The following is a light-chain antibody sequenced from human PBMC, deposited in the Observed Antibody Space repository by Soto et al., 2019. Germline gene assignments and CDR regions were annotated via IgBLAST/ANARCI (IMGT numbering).Light chain of an antibody. Sequence: DVVMTQSPLSLPVTPGQPAFISCSSSQSLVFRDGNTYLNWFHQRPDQSPRRLIYQVSNRDSGVPDRFSGSGSGTDFTLKISRVEAEDVGVYYCMQGTHWPPTFGQGTKVEI. CDR3: MQGTHWPPT. J-gene: IGKJ1*01. V-gene: IGKV2-30*01. CDR2: QVS. CDR1: QSLVFRDGNTY.